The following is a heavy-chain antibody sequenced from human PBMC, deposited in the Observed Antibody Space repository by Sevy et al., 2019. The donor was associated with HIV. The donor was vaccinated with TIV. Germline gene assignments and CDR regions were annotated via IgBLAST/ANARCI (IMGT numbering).Heavy chain of an antibody. D-gene: IGHD6-13*01. CDR2: LKSDVYGGTG. V-gene: IGHV3-49*04. CDR3: TRRKAAQSIFDY. Sequence: GGSLRVSCTASGFTFGDYCMSWVRQAPGKGLEWVAFLKSDVYGGTGDHAASVGGRFVISRDDSKTIAYLQMNDLKTEDTGVYYCTRRKAAQSIFDYWGQGALVTVSS. CDR1: GFTFGDYC. J-gene: IGHJ4*02.